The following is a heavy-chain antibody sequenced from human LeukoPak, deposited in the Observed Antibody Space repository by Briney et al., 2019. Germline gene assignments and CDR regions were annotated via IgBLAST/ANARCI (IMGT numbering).Heavy chain of an antibody. CDR1: GFTFSSYW. Sequence: GGSLRLSCAASGFTFSSYWMHWVRQAPGKGLVWVSHINNDGSSTNYADSVKGRFTISRDNAKNSLYLQMNSLRAEDTAVYYCARGADWAFDYWGQGTLVTVSS. D-gene: IGHD3-9*01. J-gene: IGHJ4*02. CDR3: ARGADWAFDY. CDR2: INNDGSST. V-gene: IGHV3-74*01.